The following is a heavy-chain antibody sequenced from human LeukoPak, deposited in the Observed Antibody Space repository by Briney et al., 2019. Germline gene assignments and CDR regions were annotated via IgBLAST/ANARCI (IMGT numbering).Heavy chain of an antibody. Sequence: SETLSLTCTVSHGSIISGAYHWSWFRQPAGKGLEWVGRIVSSGSTNSNPSLKSRVTISLDTSKNQFSLDLISVTAADTAVYYCARGSALTMGIDPWGQGTLVTVSS. D-gene: IGHD3-10*01. CDR3: ARGSALTMGIDP. J-gene: IGHJ5*01. V-gene: IGHV4-61*02. CDR2: IVSSGST. CDR1: HGSIISGAYH.